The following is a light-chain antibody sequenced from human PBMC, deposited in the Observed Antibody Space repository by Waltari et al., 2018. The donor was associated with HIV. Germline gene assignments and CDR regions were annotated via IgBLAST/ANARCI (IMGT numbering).Light chain of an antibody. CDR2: WSS. CDR3: QQYYNTPLT. J-gene: IGKJ4*01. V-gene: IGKV4-1*01. CDR1: QSIFYRSNSKNY. Sequence: DIVKTQSPDSLSVSMGESAPINWRFSQSIFYRSNSKNYLAWYQQKTGQPPKLLMVWSSTRESGVPDRFSGSGSGTDFALTISSLQAEDVAIYYCQQYYNTPLTFGGGTKVEI.